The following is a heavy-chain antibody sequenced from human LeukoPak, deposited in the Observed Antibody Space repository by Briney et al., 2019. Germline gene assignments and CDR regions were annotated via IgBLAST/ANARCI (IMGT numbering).Heavy chain of an antibody. D-gene: IGHD5-18*01. J-gene: IGHJ4*02. Sequence: GSQRLSCAASGFTFRSYAMSWVRQAPGKGLEWVSVISGSGDSTYYADSVKGRFTISRDNSKNTLYLQMNSLRAEDTAVYYCATTSGYSYGYLDYWGQGTLVTVSS. CDR1: GFTFRSYA. CDR2: ISGSGDST. CDR3: ATTSGYSYGYLDY. V-gene: IGHV3-23*01.